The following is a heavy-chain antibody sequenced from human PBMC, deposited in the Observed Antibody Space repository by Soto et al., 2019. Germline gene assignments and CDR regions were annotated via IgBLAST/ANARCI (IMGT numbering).Heavy chain of an antibody. Sequence: TSETLSLTCTVSGGSISSYYWSWIRQPPGKGLEWIGYIYYSGSTNYNPSLKSRVTISVDTSKNQFSLKLGSVTAADTAVYYCARVYGDHRPKHFDYWGQGALVTVSS. V-gene: IGHV4-59*08. CDR2: IYYSGST. CDR3: ARVYGDHRPKHFDY. CDR1: GGSISSYY. D-gene: IGHD4-17*01. J-gene: IGHJ4*02.